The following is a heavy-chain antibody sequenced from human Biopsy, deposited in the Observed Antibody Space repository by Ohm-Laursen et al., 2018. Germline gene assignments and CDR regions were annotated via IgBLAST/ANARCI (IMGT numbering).Heavy chain of an antibody. D-gene: IGHD3-16*01. CDR1: GFIFSDYY. V-gene: IGHV3-11*01. CDR2: INSVGTI. Sequence: SLRLSCSASGFIFSDYYMSWIRQAPGKGLEWVSNINSVGTIYYADSVRGRFTISRDNAKNSLYLQMNSLRVEHTAVYYCARSVGIMAAPIDYWGQGTLVTVSS. CDR3: ARSVGIMAAPIDY. J-gene: IGHJ4*02.